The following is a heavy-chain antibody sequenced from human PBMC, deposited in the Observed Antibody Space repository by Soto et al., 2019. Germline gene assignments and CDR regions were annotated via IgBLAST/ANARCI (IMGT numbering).Heavy chain of an antibody. CDR2: ITPMFGKA. J-gene: IGHJ6*02. CDR3: ARSTVVVAAKYDYYGIAA. D-gene: IGHD2-21*02. Sequence: QVQLVQSGAEVKTPGSSVKVSCKASAGTFRRYAMSWVRQAPGQGVAWMGEITPMFGKANYAQNVQGRATISADDSTSTAYMQLNSLRSDDTAVYDCARSTVVVAAKYDYYGIAAWGQGTTVTVSS. V-gene: IGHV1-69*12. CDR1: AGTFRRYA.